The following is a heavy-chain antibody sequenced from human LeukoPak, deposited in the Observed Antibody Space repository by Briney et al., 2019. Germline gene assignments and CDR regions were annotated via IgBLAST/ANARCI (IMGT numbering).Heavy chain of an antibody. CDR1: GGSFSGYY. Sequence: PSETLSLTCAVYGGSFSGYYWSWIRQPPGKGLEWIGEINHSGSTNYNPSLKSRVTISVDTSKNQFSLKLSSVTAADTAVYYCASSYPSVAGNWFYPWGQGTLVTVSP. CDR2: INHSGST. V-gene: IGHV4-34*01. D-gene: IGHD6-19*01. CDR3: ASSYPSVAGNWFYP. J-gene: IGHJ5*02.